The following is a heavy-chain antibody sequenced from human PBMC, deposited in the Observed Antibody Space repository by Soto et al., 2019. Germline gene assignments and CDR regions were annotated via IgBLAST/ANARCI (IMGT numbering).Heavy chain of an antibody. V-gene: IGHV4-61*01. Sequence: PSETLSLTCTASGGSVSSGSYYWSWIRQPPGKGLEWIGYIYYSGSTNYSPSLKSRVTISIDMSKNQFSLKMNSVSAADTAVYYCARERVDYGSGCFDYWGRGTLVTVSS. CDR1: GGSVSSGSYY. CDR3: ARERVDYGSGCFDY. J-gene: IGHJ4*02. D-gene: IGHD3-10*01. CDR2: IYYSGST.